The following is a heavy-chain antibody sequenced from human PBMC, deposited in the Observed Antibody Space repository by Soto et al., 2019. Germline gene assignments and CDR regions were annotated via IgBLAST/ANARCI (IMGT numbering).Heavy chain of an antibody. CDR2: ISYDGSNK. Sequence: QVQLVESGGGVVQPGRSLRLSCAASGFTFSSYGMHWVRQAPGKGLEWVAVISYDGSNKYYADSVKGRFTISRDNSKNTLYLQMNSLRAEDTAVYYCAKETIFGVVIDYWAREPWSPSPQ. D-gene: IGHD3-3*01. CDR1: GFTFSSYG. V-gene: IGHV3-30*18. CDR3: AKETIFGVVIDY. J-gene: IGHJ4*02.